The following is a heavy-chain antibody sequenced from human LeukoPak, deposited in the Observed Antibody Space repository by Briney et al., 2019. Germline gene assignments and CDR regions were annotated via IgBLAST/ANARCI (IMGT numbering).Heavy chain of an antibody. CDR2: INHNGNVN. D-gene: IGHD3-16*01. Sequence: GGSLRLSCAASGFTFSSYWMNWARQAPGKGLEWVASINHNGNVNYYVDSVKGRFTISRDNAKNSMYLQMSNLTAEDTAVYFCARGGGLDVWGQGATVTVSS. V-gene: IGHV3-7*03. CDR3: ARGGGLDV. J-gene: IGHJ6*02. CDR1: GFTFSSYW.